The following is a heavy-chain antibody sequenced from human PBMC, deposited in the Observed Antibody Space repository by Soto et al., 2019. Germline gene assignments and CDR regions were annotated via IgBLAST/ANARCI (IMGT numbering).Heavy chain of an antibody. CDR3: AREEADSSADLIDP. CDR1: GFTISSYC. CDR2: IKQDGSEK. D-gene: IGHD6-19*01. Sequence: EVQLVESGGGLVQPGGSLRLSCAASGFTISSYCMSWVRQAPGKGLEWVANIKQDGSEKYYVDSVKGRFTISRDNAKNSLYLQMNSLRAEDTAVYYCAREEADSSADLIDPWGQGTLVTVSS. V-gene: IGHV3-7*01. J-gene: IGHJ5*02.